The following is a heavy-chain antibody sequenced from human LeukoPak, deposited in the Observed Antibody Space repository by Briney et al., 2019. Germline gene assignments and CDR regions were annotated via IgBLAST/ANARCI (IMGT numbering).Heavy chain of an antibody. CDR2: IYYSGST. D-gene: IGHD3-22*01. V-gene: IGHV4-59*08. CDR3: ARTAYYYDSSGYLTSDLPYYYYYYMDV. J-gene: IGHJ6*03. Sequence: SETLSLTCTVSGGSISSYYWSWIRQPPGKGLEWIGYIYYSGSTNYNPSLKSRVTISVDTSKNQFSLKLSSVTAADTAVYYCARTAYYYDSSGYLTSDLPYYYYYYMDVWGKGTTVTISS. CDR1: GGSISSYY.